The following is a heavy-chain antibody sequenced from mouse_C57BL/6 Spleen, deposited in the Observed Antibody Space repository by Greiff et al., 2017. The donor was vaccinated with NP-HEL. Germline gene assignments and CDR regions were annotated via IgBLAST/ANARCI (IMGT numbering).Heavy chain of an antibody. Sequence: DVQLVESGGGLVKPGGSLKLSCAASGFTFSSYAMSWVRQTPEKRLEWVATISDGGSYTYYPDNVKGRFTISRDNAKNNLYLQMSHLKSEDTAMYYCARDYDYAGFAYWGQGTLVTVSA. CDR3: ARDYDYAGFAY. CDR1: GFTFSSYA. D-gene: IGHD2-4*01. V-gene: IGHV5-4*01. CDR2: ISDGGSYT. J-gene: IGHJ3*01.